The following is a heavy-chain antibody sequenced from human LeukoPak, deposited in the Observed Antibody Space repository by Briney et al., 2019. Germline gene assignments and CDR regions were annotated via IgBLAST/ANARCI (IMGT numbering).Heavy chain of an antibody. CDR1: GGSFSGYY. V-gene: IGHV4-34*01. J-gene: IGHJ6*03. CDR3: AVQSFGVVNFYMDV. CDR2: INHSGST. Sequence: PSETLSLTCAVYGGSFSGYYWSWIRQPPGKGLEWIGEINHSGSTNYNPSLKSRVTISVDTSKNQFSLKLSSVTAADTAVYYCAVQSFGVVNFYMDVWGKGTTVTVSS. D-gene: IGHD3-3*01.